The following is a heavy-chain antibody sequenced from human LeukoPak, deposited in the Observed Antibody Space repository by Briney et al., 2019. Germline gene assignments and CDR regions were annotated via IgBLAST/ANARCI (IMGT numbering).Heavy chain of an antibody. CDR1: GYTFTSYG. D-gene: IGHD6-19*01. V-gene: IGHV1-18*01. J-gene: IGHJ4*02. CDR2: ISAYNGDT. Sequence: ASVKVSCKASGYTFTSYGISWERQAPGQGLEWMGWISAYNGDTNYAQKLQGRVTMTTDTSTSTAYMELRSLRSDDTAVYYCARAPYSSGWHGGFDYWGQGTLVTVSS. CDR3: ARAPYSSGWHGGFDY.